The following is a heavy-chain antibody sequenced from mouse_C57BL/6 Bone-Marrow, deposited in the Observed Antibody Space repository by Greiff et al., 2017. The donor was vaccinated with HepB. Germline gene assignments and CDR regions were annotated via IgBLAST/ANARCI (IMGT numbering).Heavy chain of an antibody. V-gene: IGHV5-9*01. J-gene: IGHJ3*01. CDR1: GFTFSSYT. Sequence: EVHLVESGGGLVKPGGSLKLSCAASGFTFSSYTMSWVRQTPEKRLEWVATISGGGGNTYYPDSVKGRFTISRDNAKNTLYLQMSSLRSEDTALYYCARQRFGFAYWGQGTLVTVSA. CDR2: ISGGGGNT. CDR3: ARQRFGFAY.